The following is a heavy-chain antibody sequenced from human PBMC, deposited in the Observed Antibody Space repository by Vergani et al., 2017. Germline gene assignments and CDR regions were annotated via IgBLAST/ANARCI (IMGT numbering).Heavy chain of an antibody. CDR1: GGTFSSYA. CDR3: ARDDPLLGYCSSTSCYAALDY. Sequence: QVQLVQSGAEVKKPGSSVKVSCKASGGTFSSYAISWVRQAPGQGLEWMGGIIPIFGTANYAQKFQGRVTITADESTSTAYRELSSLRSEDTAVYYCARDDPLLGYCSSTSCYAALDYWGQGTLVTVSS. CDR2: IIPIFGTA. V-gene: IGHV1-69*12. D-gene: IGHD2-2*01. J-gene: IGHJ4*02.